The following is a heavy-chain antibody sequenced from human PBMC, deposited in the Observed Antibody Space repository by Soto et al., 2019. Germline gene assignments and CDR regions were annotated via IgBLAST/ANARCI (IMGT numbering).Heavy chain of an antibody. CDR3: AKDQVGGRFGELLYRQTIAKYFDY. CDR1: GFTFSSYA. J-gene: IGHJ4*02. V-gene: IGHV3-23*01. CDR2: ISGSGGST. D-gene: IGHD3-10*01. Sequence: GESLKISCAASGFTFSSYAMSWVRQAPGKGLEWVSAISGSGGSTYYADSVKGRFTISRDNSKNTLYLQMNSLRAEDTAVYYCAKDQVGGRFGELLYRQTIAKYFDYWGQGTLVTVSS.